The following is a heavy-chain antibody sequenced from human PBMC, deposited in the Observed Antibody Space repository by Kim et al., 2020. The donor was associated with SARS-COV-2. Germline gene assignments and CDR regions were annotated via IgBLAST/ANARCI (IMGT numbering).Heavy chain of an antibody. J-gene: IGHJ4*02. Sequence: YYTDAVKCRFPVPRDSTKTALFLQMNSLRAEDTATYYCARRSSSNWSHDYWGQGTLVTVSS. D-gene: IGHD2-2*01. CDR3: ARRSSSNWSHDY. V-gene: IGHV3-53*01.